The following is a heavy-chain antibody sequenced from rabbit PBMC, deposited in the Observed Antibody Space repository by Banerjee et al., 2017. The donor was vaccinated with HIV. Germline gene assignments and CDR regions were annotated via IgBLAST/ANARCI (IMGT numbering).Heavy chain of an antibody. V-gene: IGHV1S40*01. D-gene: IGHD1-1*01. CDR2: IYAGSSGST. Sequence: QSLEESGGDLVKPGASLTLTCTASGFSFSSGYYMCWVRQAPGMGLEWIACIYAGSSGSTYYASWAKGRFTISKTSSTTVTLQMTSLTAADTATSFCARVDAGSSGYPYYFTLWGPGTLVTV. J-gene: IGHJ4*01. CDR3: ARVDAGSSGYPYYFTL. CDR1: GFSFSSGYY.